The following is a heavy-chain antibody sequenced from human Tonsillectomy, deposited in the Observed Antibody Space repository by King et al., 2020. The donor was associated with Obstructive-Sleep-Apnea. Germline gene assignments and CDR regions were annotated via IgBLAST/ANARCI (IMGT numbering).Heavy chain of an antibody. D-gene: IGHD3-3*01. CDR3: ASGGEERFLED. CDR2: INHSGST. V-gene: IGHV4-34*01. J-gene: IGHJ4*02. CDR1: GGSFSGYY. Sequence: VQLQQWGAGLLKPSETLSLTCAVYGGSFSGYYWSWIRQPPGKGLEWIGEINHSGSTNYIPSLKSRVTISVDTSKNQFSLNLSSLTAADTAVYYCASGGEERFLEDWGQGTLVTVSS.